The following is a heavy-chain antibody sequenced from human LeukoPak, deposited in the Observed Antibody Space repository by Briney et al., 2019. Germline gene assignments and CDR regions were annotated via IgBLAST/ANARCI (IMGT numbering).Heavy chain of an antibody. Sequence: SETLSLTCAVYGGSFSGYYWSWIRQPPGKGLEWIGEINHSGSTNYNPSLKSRVTISVDTSKNQFSLKLSSVTAADTAVYYCARDLGSSWYYWGQGTLVTVSS. J-gene: IGHJ4*02. CDR1: GGSFSGYY. CDR2: INHSGST. CDR3: ARDLGSSWYY. V-gene: IGHV4-34*01. D-gene: IGHD6-13*01.